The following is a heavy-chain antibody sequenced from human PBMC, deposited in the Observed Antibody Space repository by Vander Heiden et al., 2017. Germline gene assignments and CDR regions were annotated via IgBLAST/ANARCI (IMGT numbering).Heavy chain of an antibody. CDR1: GFTFSSYW. CDR3: ARDRLFVVGPAGDY. CDR2: INQDGSEK. D-gene: IGHD2-21*01. V-gene: IGHV3-7*01. J-gene: IGHJ4*02. Sequence: DVQLVDSGGVLVQPGGSLRPSCAPSGFTFSSYWMSWVRQAPGKGLEWVANINQDGSEKYYVDSVRGRFTTSRDNAKNSLYLQMNSLRAEDTAVYYCARDRLFVVGPAGDYWGQGTLVTVSS.